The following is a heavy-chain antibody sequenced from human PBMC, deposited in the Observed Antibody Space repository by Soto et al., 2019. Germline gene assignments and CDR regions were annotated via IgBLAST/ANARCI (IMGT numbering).Heavy chain of an antibody. CDR2: IYSSGST. V-gene: IGHV4-39*01. CDR3: GRTLRQGRFLECLCSPNFDY. D-gene: IGHD3-3*01. CDR1: GGSISITTYY. Sequence: PSETLSLTCTVSGGSISITTYYLGWVRQPPGKGLEWIGSIYSSGSTYYNPSLKSRVTISVDTSKNQFSLKLNSVTAADKAVYYCGRTLRQGRFLECLCSPNFDYWGQGPRVTVPS. J-gene: IGHJ4*02.